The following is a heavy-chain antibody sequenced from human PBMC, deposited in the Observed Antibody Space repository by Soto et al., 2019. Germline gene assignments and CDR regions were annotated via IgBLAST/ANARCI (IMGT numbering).Heavy chain of an antibody. J-gene: IGHJ6*02. D-gene: IGHD1-7*01. Sequence: PSETLSLTCAVYGGSFSGYYWSWIRQPPGKGLEWIGEINHSGSTNYNPSLKSRVTISVDTSKNQFSLKLSSVTAADTAVYYCARGRMDWNYRSYYYYGMEVWGQGTTVTVSS. CDR2: INHSGST. V-gene: IGHV4-34*01. CDR3: ARGRMDWNYRSYYYYGMEV. CDR1: GGSFSGYY.